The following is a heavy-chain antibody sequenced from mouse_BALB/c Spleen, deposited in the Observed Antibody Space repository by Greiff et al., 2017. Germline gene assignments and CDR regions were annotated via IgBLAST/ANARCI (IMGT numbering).Heavy chain of an antibody. CDR2: IRNKANGYTT. V-gene: IGHV7-3*02. J-gene: IGHJ2*01. CDR1: GFTFTDYY. D-gene: IGHD1-1*01. CDR3: ARRYYGSSLYYFDY. Sequence: EVKLMESGGGLVQPGGSLRLSCATSGFTFTDYYMSWVRQPPGKALEWLGFIRNKANGYTTEYSASVKGRFTISRDNSQSILYLQMNTLRAEDSATYYCARRYYGSSLYYFDYWGQGTTLTVSS.